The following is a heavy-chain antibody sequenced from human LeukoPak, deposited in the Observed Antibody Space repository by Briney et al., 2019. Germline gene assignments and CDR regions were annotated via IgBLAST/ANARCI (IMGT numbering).Heavy chain of an antibody. D-gene: IGHD2-21*01. V-gene: IGHV3-74*03. CDR1: GFTFSSYW. J-gene: IGHJ4*02. CDR2: INVDGRVK. CDR3: VRDLIVVDTPGDDFDY. Sequence: GGSLRPSCAASGFTFSSYWMHWVRQVPGKGLEWVSRINVDGRVKTYADSVRGRFTISRDNAKNTVSLQMNSLRAEDTAVYYCVRDLIVVDTPGDDFDYWGQGALVTVSS.